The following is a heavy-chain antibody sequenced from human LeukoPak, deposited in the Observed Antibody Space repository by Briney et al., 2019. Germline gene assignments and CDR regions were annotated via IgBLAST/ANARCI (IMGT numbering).Heavy chain of an antibody. CDR2: ISSSSSYI. Sequence: GGSLRLSCAASGFTFSRFSMNWVRQAPGKGLEWVSSISSSSSYIYYADSVKGRFTISRDNAKNSLYLQMNSLRAEDTAVYYCARGYYDFWSGYFDYWGQGTLVTVSS. CDR3: ARGYYDFWSGYFDY. V-gene: IGHV3-21*01. J-gene: IGHJ4*02. D-gene: IGHD3-3*01. CDR1: GFTFSRFS.